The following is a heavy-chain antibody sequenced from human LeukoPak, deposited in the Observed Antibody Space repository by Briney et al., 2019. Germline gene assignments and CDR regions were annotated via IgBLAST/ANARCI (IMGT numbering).Heavy chain of an antibody. CDR1: GFTVSSNY. D-gene: IGHD5-12*01. CDR2: IYSGGST. V-gene: IGHV3-66*01. J-gene: IGHJ4*02. Sequence: GGSLRLSCAASGFTVSSNYMSWVRQAPGKGLEWVSVIYSGGSTYYADSVKGRFTISRDNSKNTLYLQMNSLRAEDTAVYYCARVADPWWLPFDYWGQGTLVTVSS. CDR3: ARVADPWWLPFDY.